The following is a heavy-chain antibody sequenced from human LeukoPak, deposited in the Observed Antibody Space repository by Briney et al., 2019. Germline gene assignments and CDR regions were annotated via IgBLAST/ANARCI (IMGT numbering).Heavy chain of an antibody. Sequence: GGSLRLSCAASGFTFSSYAMHWVRQAPGKGLEWVAVISYDGSNKYYADSVKGRFTISRDNSKNTLYLQMNSLRAEDTAVYYCAKDLYYYDSSGYDYWGQGTLVTVSS. CDR3: AKDLYYYDSSGYDY. D-gene: IGHD3-22*01. V-gene: IGHV3-30-3*01. J-gene: IGHJ4*02. CDR1: GFTFSSYA. CDR2: ISYDGSNK.